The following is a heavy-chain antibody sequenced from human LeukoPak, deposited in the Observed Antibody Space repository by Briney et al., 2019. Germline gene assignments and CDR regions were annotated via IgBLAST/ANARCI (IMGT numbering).Heavy chain of an antibody. CDR3: ARVSHGYDFWSGYGY. V-gene: IGHV1-69*05. Sequence: GASVTVSCTASGGTFSSYAISWVRQAPGQGLEWMGGIIPIFGTANYAQKFQGRVTITTDESTSTAYMELSSLRSEDTAVYYCARVSHGYDFWSGYGYWGQGTLVTVSS. CDR1: GGTFSSYA. J-gene: IGHJ4*02. CDR2: IIPIFGTA. D-gene: IGHD3-3*01.